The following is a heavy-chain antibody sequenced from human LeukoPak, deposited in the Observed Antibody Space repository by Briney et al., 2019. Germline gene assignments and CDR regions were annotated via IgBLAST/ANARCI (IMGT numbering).Heavy chain of an antibody. Sequence: PGGSLRLSCAASGFTFSSYSMNWVRQAPGKGLEWVSSISSSTSYIYYADSVKGRFTISRDNAKNSLYLQMNSLRAEDTAVYYCARVEFYYDSSGYHRPFDYWGQGTLVTVSS. J-gene: IGHJ4*02. CDR2: ISSSTSYI. CDR3: ARVEFYYDSSGYHRPFDY. V-gene: IGHV3-21*01. CDR1: GFTFSSYS. D-gene: IGHD3-22*01.